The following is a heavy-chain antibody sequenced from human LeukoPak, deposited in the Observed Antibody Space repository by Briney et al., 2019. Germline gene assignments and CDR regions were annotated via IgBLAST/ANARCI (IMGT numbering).Heavy chain of an antibody. CDR3: ARRVGMVRGVRFDY. CDR2: IYTSGST. Sequence: SETLSLTCTVSGGSISSGSYYWSWIRQPAGKGLEWIGRIYTSGSTNYNPSLKSRVTISVDTSKNQFSLKLSSVTAADTAVYYCARRVGMVRGVRFDYWGQGTLVTVSS. J-gene: IGHJ4*02. D-gene: IGHD3-10*01. CDR1: GGSISSGSYY. V-gene: IGHV4-61*02.